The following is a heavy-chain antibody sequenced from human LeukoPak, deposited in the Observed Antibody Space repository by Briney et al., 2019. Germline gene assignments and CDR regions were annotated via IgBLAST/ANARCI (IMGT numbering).Heavy chain of an antibody. Sequence: PGGSLRLSCAASGFTFSSYWMSWVRQAPGKGLEWVANIKQDGSEKYYVDSVKGRFTISRDNGKNSLYLQMSSLRAEDTAVYYCVRDDRGIAVGSRDHGAQGTLVTVSS. CDR2: IKQDGSEK. CDR1: GFTFSSYW. D-gene: IGHD6-19*01. J-gene: IGHJ4*02. V-gene: IGHV3-7*03. CDR3: VRDDRGIAVGSRDH.